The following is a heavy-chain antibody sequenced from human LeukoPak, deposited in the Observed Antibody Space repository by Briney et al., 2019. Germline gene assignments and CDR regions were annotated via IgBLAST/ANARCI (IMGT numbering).Heavy chain of an antibody. CDR2: INHSGST. Sequence: PSETLSLTCAVYGGSFSGYYWSWIRQPPGKGLEWIGEINHSGSTNHSPSLKSRVTISVDTSKNQFSLKLSSVTAADTAVYYCALLKEGYCSGGSCSDYWGQGTLVTVSS. V-gene: IGHV4-34*01. D-gene: IGHD2-15*01. J-gene: IGHJ4*02. CDR1: GGSFSGYY. CDR3: ALLKEGYCSGGSCSDY.